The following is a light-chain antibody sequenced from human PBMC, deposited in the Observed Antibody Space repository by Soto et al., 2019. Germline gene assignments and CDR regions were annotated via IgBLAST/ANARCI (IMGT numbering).Light chain of an antibody. CDR2: GAS. V-gene: IGKV3-15*01. CDR3: QHYNGYSEA. Sequence: MTQSPSTLSLSVGERATISCRASQSVSSKLVWYQQKPGNAPRFLIYGASTRASGIPARFRGSGSGTEFTLTIDSLQSEDFAVYYCQHYNGYSEAFGEGTKVDIK. CDR1: QSVSSK. J-gene: IGKJ4*01.